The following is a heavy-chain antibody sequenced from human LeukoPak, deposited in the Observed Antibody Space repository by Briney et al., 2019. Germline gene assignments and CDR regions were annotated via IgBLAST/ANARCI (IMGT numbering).Heavy chain of an antibody. CDR2: SNSNRGAT. CDR1: GYTFSNYQ. V-gene: IGHV1-2*06. Sequence: ASVKVSCRTSGYTFSNYQIHWVRQAPDQGLEWVGRSNSNRGATVLAQKFQGRVTMTRDTSINTVYMELSSLEFDDTAVYYCTRTWWTEACSSSSCFTPDFDYWGQGTPVTVSS. D-gene: IGHD2-2*02. CDR3: TRTWWTEACSSSSCFTPDFDY. J-gene: IGHJ4*02.